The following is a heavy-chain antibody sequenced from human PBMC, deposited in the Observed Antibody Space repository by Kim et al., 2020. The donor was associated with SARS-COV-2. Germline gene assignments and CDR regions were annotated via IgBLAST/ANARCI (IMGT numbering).Heavy chain of an antibody. CDR1: GYTFTSYY. J-gene: IGHJ3*02. V-gene: IGHV1-46*01. CDR2: INPSGGST. D-gene: IGHD3-22*01. Sequence: ASVKVSCKASGYTFTSYYMHWVRQAPGQGLEWMGIINPSGGSTSYAQKFQGRVTMTRDTSTSTVYMELSSLRSEDTAVYYCARGDYYDSSGPLSAFDIWGQGTMVTVSS. CDR3: ARGDYYDSSGPLSAFDI.